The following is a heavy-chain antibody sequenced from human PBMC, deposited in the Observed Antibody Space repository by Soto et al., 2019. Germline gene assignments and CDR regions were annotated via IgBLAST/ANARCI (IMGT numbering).Heavy chain of an antibody. J-gene: IGHJ5*02. Sequence: GKGLEWVSAISGSGGSTYYADAVKGRFTISRDNSKNTLYVQMNSLRAEDTAVYYCANRPGGSHPQRLNWFGPWGQGTLVTVSS. V-gene: IGHV3-23*01. CDR3: ANRPGGSHPQRLNWFGP. CDR2: ISGSGGST. D-gene: IGHD2-15*01.